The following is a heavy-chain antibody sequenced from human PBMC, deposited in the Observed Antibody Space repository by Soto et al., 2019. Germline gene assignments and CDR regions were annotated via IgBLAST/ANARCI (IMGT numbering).Heavy chain of an antibody. D-gene: IGHD3-9*01. J-gene: IGHJ5*02. CDR3: AQSPEILTGYSNGWFDP. V-gene: IGHV2-5*02. CDR1: GFSLSTSGVG. Sequence: SGPTLVKPTPTLTLTCTFSGFSLSTSGVGVGWIRQPPGKALEWLALIYWDDDKRYSPSLKSRLTITKDTSKNQVVLTMTNMDPVDTATYYCAQSPEILTGYSNGWFDPWGQGTLVTVSS. CDR2: IYWDDDK.